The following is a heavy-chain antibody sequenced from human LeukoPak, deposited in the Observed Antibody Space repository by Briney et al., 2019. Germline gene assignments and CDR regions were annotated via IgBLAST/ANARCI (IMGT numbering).Heavy chain of an antibody. J-gene: IGHJ4*02. CDR1: GFTFSSYG. V-gene: IGHV3-48*01. CDR3: AKGHVLRYFDWLLYVGGGYFDY. Sequence: GGTLRLSCAASGFTFSSYGMSWVRQAPGKGLEWVSYISSRSRTIYYADSVKGRFTISRNNAKNSLYLQMNSLRTKDTAVYYCAKGHVLRYFDWLLYVGGGYFDYWGQGTLVTVSS. D-gene: IGHD3-9*01. CDR2: ISSRSRTI.